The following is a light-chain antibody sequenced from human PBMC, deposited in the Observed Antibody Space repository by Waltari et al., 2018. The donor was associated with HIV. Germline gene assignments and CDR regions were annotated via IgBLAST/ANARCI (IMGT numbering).Light chain of an antibody. Sequence: DIVMTQSPDSLAVSLGERATINCKSSQTLLYTSNSKNYLAWYQQKPRQPPKLLISWASTRESGVPDRFSGSGSGTDFTLTISSLQAEDVAVYYCQQYYTFVTFGGGTKVEI. V-gene: IGKV4-1*01. J-gene: IGKJ4*01. CDR3: QQYYTFVT. CDR2: WAS. CDR1: QTLLYTSNSKNY.